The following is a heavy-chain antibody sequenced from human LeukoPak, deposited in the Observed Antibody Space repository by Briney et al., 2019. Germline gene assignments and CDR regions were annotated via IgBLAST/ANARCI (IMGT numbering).Heavy chain of an antibody. J-gene: IGHJ6*03. CDR2: IYYSGST. CDR1: GGSISSHY. V-gene: IGHV4-59*11. Sequence: SETLSLTCTVSGGSISSHYWSWIRQPPGKGLEWIGYIYYSGSTKYNPSLKSRVTISVDTSKNQFSLKLSSVTAADTAVYYCARVPAGYYYYYYMDVWGKGTTVTVSS. CDR3: ARVPAGYYYYYYMDV.